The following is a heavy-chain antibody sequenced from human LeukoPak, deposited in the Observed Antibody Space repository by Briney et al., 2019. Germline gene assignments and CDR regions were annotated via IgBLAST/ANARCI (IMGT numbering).Heavy chain of an antibody. Sequence: GGSLRLSCAASGFTFNNCWMAWVRQAPGKGLEWVANIKHDASEKYYVDSVKGRFTISRDDSKNTLSLQMNSLRAEDTAVYYCAKAGQDYWYFDLWGRGTLVTVSS. J-gene: IGHJ2*01. CDR1: GFTFNNCW. CDR2: IKHDASEK. CDR3: AKAGQDYWYFDL. V-gene: IGHV3-7*05.